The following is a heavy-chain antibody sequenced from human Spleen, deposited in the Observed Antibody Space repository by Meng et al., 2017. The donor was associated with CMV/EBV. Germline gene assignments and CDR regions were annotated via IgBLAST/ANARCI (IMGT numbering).Heavy chain of an antibody. D-gene: IGHD1-26*01. CDR3: ARGPYRGIVSRSFDY. CDR2: INHSGST. CDR1: GGACSSYY. Sequence: GCGGACSSYYWGWIRQPPGKGLEWIGEINHSGSTNYNPSLKSRVTISVDTSKNQFSLKLSSVTAADTAVYYCARGPYRGIVSRSFDYWGQGTLVTVSS. J-gene: IGHJ4*02. V-gene: IGHV4-34*01.